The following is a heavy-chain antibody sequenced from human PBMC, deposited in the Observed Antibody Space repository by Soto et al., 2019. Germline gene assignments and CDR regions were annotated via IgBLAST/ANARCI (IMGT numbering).Heavy chain of an antibody. V-gene: IGHV3-23*01. CDR2: ISGSGGST. CDR3: AKDLYGDYGFDYYYGMDV. D-gene: IGHD4-17*01. CDR1: GFTFSSYA. J-gene: IGHJ6*02. Sequence: GGSLRLSCAASGFTFSSYAMSWVRQAPGKGLEWVSAISGSGGSTYYAESVKGRFTISRDNSKNTLYLQMNSLLVEDTAVYYFAKDLYGDYGFDYYYGMDVWGQGTTVTVSS.